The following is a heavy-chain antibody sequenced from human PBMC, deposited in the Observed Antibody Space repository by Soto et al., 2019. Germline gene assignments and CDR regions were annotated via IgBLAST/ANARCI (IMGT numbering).Heavy chain of an antibody. Sequence: SETLSLTCAVYGGSFSGYYWSWIRQPPGKGLEWTGEINHSGSTNYNPSLKSRVTISVDTSKNQFSLKLSSVTAADTAVYYCARDEYYYDSSGYRGTPYYFDYWGQGTLVTVSS. J-gene: IGHJ4*02. D-gene: IGHD3-22*01. CDR1: GGSFSGYY. CDR2: INHSGST. CDR3: ARDEYYYDSSGYRGTPYYFDY. V-gene: IGHV4-34*01.